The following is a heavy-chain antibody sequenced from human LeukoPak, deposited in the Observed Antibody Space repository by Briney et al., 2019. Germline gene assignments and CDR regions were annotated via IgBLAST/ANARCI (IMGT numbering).Heavy chain of an antibody. D-gene: IGHD6-19*01. J-gene: IGHJ4*02. CDR2: ISSNGGST. CDR1: GFTFSSYA. CDR3: VKITSSSGGDY. V-gene: IGHV3-64D*09. Sequence: PGGSLRLSCSASGFTFSSYAMYWVRQAPGKGLEYVSGISSNGGSTYYADSVKGRFTFSRDNSKNTLYLQMSSLRAEDTAVYYCVKITSSSGGDYWGQGTLVTVSS.